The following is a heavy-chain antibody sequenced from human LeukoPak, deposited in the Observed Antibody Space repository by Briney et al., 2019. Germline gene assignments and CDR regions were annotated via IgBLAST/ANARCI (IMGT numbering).Heavy chain of an antibody. CDR1: GFTFSTYG. CDR2: IWNDGSIK. V-gene: IGHV3-33*01. J-gene: IGHJ3*01. CDR3: ARAVGPFDF. Sequence: PGGSLRLSCASSGFTFSTYGMHWVRQAPGRGLEWVAVIWNDGSIKHYGDSVKGRFTISRDNSKNTLYLQMNSVRAEDTAVYYCARAVGPFDFWGPGTKVIVSS.